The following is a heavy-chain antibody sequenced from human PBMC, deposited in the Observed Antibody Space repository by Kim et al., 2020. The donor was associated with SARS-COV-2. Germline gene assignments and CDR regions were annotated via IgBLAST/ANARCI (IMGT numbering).Heavy chain of an antibody. J-gene: IGHJ3*02. V-gene: IGHV1-18*01. CDR3: ARSWVTTTYDAFDI. CDR2: ISADNGNT. D-gene: IGHD1-1*01. CDR1: GYTFTSYG. Sequence: ASVKVSCKASGYTFTSYGISWVRQAPGQGLEWMGWISADNGNTNYAQKLQGRVTLTTDTSTSTAYMELRSLRSDDTAVYYCARSWVTTTYDAFDIWGQGTMVTVSS.